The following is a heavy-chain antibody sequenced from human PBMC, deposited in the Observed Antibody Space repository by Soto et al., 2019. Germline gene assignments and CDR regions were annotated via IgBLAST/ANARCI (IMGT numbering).Heavy chain of an antibody. CDR2: INAGNGNT. CDR1: GYTFTSYA. J-gene: IGHJ3*02. Sequence: QVQLVQSGAEVKKPGASVKVSCKASGYTFTSYAMHWVRQAPGQRLEWMGWINAGNGNTKYSQKFQGRVTITRDTSASTAYMELSSLRSEDTAVYYCARPDSSGIYDAFDIWGQGTMVTVSS. D-gene: IGHD3-22*01. V-gene: IGHV1-3*01. CDR3: ARPDSSGIYDAFDI.